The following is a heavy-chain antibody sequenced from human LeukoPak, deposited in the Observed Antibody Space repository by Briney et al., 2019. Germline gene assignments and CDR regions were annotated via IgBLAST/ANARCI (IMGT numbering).Heavy chain of an antibody. CDR2: ISTSGGTT. CDR1: GFTFSSYA. V-gene: IGHV3-23*01. J-gene: IGHJ4*02. Sequence: PGGSLRLSCAASGFTFSSYAMSWVRQAPGKGLEWVSAISTSGGTTYYADSVEGRFTISRDNSKNTLHLQMNSLRAEDTAVYFCAKMGRFVTLNRNDYWGQGTLVTVSS. D-gene: IGHD2/OR15-2a*01. CDR3: AKMGRFVTLNRNDY.